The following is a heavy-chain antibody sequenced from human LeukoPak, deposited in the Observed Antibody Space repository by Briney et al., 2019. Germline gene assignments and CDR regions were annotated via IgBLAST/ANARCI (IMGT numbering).Heavy chain of an antibody. D-gene: IGHD6-19*01. CDR3: ARGQYSSGWYYFDY. CDR1: GFTFSSYW. V-gene: IGHV3-74*01. CDR2: INSDGSST. J-gene: IGHJ4*02. Sequence: PGGSLRLSCAASGFTFSSYWMHWVRQAPGTGLVWVSRINSDGSSTSYADSVKGRFTISRDNAKNTLYLQMNSLRAEDTAVYYCARGQYSSGWYYFDYWGQGTLVTVSS.